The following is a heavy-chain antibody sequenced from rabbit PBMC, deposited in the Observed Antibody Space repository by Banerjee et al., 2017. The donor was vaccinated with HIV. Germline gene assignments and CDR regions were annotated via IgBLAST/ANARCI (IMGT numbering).Heavy chain of an antibody. CDR1: GFSFSSTYW. D-gene: IGHD6-1*01. CDR2: IYAGSSGST. CDR3: ARDYYTRGYAGYAYATANFTL. V-gene: IGHV1S40*01. Sequence: QSLVESGGDLVKPGASLTLTCTASGFSFSSTYWICWVRQAPGKGLEWIACIYAGSSGSTYYASWAKGRFTISKTSSTTVTLQMTSLTAADTATYFCARDYYTRGYAGYAYATANFTLWGPGTLVTVS. J-gene: IGHJ4*01.